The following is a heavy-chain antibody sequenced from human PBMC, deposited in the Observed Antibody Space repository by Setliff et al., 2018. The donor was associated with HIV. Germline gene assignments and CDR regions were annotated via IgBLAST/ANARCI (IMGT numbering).Heavy chain of an antibody. CDR1: GGSLSGYH. CDR3: AAPRGMSTILVY. V-gene: IGHV4-34*01. Sequence: SETLSLTCAVYGGSLSGYHWSWIRQSPGKGLEWIGEINHSGSTNYNPSLKSRVIISIDTSKKQFSPKLTSVTAADTATYYCAAPRGMSTILVYWGQGSLVTVSS. D-gene: IGHD3-9*01. CDR2: INHSGST. J-gene: IGHJ4*02.